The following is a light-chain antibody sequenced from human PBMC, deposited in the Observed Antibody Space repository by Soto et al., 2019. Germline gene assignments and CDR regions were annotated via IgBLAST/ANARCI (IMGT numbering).Light chain of an antibody. J-gene: IGLJ1*01. CDR1: RSDVGANHY. V-gene: IGLV2-14*01. CDR3: TSHTGGGSLDV. CDR2: EVT. Sequence: QSVLTQPASVSGSPGQSITISCTGTRSDVGANHYASWYQQYPGEAPKVIIYEVTNRPSGVSNRFSGSKSDHTASLTISGLHAEDEADYYCTSHTGGGSLDVFGTGTKVTVL.